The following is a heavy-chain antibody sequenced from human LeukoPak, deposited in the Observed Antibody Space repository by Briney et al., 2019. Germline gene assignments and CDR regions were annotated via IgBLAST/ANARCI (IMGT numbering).Heavy chain of an antibody. J-gene: IGHJ4*02. CDR3: ARDILPYYYKSARYSYGSNY. D-gene: IGHD3-10*01. V-gene: IGHV3-7*05. CDR2: IKQDGSEK. Sequence: PGMSLRLSCAAYGFTFSTYSMSWVRQAPGKGMEWVANIKQDGSEKYYVDSEKSRFTISRDNAKNSLYLQMSSLRAEDTAVYYCARDILPYYYKSARYSYGSNYWGQGTLVTVSS. CDR1: GFTFSTYS.